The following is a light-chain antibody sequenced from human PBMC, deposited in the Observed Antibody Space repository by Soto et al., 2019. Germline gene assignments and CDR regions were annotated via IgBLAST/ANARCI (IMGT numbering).Light chain of an antibody. Sequence: EIVMTQSPATLSVSPGERATLSCRASQSVSGNLAWYQQKPGQAPRLLIYAASTRATGIPARFSGSGSGTEFTLTVSSLQSEDFAVYYCQQYNNWPPLTFGPGTKVDIK. V-gene: IGKV3-15*01. CDR2: AAS. J-gene: IGKJ3*01. CDR1: QSVSGN. CDR3: QQYNNWPPLT.